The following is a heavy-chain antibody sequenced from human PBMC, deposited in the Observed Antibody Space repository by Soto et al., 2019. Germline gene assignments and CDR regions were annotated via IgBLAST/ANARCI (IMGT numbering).Heavy chain of an antibody. Sequence: GASVKVSCRASGDTFTSYAMHWVRHAPGQRLEWMGWINAGNGNTKYSQKFQGRVTITRDTSASTAYMELRSLRSEDTAVYYCARDQGVLWFGELTYGMDVWGQGTTVTVSS. CDR1: GDTFTSYA. D-gene: IGHD3-10*01. J-gene: IGHJ6*02. CDR2: INAGNGNT. CDR3: ARDQGVLWFGELTYGMDV. V-gene: IGHV1-3*01.